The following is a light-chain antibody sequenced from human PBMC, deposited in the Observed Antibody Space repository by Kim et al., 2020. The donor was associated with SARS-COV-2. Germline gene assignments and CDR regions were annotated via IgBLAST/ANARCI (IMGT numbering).Light chain of an antibody. Sequence: GQSIPISCTRTGSDVGEYNYVSRYQQYPAKAPNLMIYDVRRRPSGVSTRFSDSKSGNSASLTISGLQAEDEAGYFCNSYTSSTTWVFGGGTQLTVL. CDR1: GSDVGEYNY. CDR3: NSYTSSTTWV. V-gene: IGLV2-14*03. CDR2: DVR. J-gene: IGLJ3*02.